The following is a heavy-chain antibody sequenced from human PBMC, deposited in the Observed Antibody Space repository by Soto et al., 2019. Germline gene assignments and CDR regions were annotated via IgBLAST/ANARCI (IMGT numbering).Heavy chain of an antibody. J-gene: IGHJ6*02. D-gene: IGHD3-9*01. CDR3: AKAAGYYHYTGMDV. CDR2: ISYDGSNK. V-gene: IGHV3-30*18. CDR1: GFTFSNCA. Sequence: QVQLVESGGGVVQPGRSLRLSCAASGFTFSNCAMHWVRQAPGKGLEWVAVISYDGSNKYYADSVKGRFTISRDNSKNTLSLQMNSLRAEDTAVYSCAKAAGYYHYTGMDVWGQGTTVTVSS.